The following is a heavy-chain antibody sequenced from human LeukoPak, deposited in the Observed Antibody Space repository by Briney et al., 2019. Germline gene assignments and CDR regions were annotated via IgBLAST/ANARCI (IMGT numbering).Heavy chain of an antibody. V-gene: IGHV4-39*07. CDR1: GGSLSSSSYY. CDR3: ARVGVSRYFDY. D-gene: IGHD2-21*01. J-gene: IGHJ4*02. CDR2: IYYSGGT. Sequence: PSETLSLTCTVTGGSLSSSSYYWGWIRHPPGKGLEWIGSIYYSGGTYYNPSLKSRVTISVDTSKNQSSLTLSSVTAADTAVYYCARVGVSRYFDYWGQGTLVTVSS.